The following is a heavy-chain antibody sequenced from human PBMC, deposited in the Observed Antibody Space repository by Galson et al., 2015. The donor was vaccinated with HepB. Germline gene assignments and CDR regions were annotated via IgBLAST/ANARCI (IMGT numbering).Heavy chain of an antibody. J-gene: IGHJ4*02. CDR3: AKVTTDIDS. D-gene: IGHD1-1*01. CDR2: IGVSAGNT. Sequence: SLRLSCADSGFSVKNYGMTWVRQAPGKGLECVSAIGVSAGNTDYADSAKGRFTISRDNSKNTLYLQMNSLRVEDTALYYCAKVTTDIDSWGQGTQVTVSS. V-gene: IGHV3-23*01. CDR1: GFSVKNYG.